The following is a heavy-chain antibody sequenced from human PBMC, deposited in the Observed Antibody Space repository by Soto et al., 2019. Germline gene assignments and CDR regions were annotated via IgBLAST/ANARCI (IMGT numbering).Heavy chain of an antibody. CDR3: AKVNYYDSSGPAPFDY. V-gene: IGHV3-23*01. CDR2: ISGSGGST. CDR1: GFTFSSYA. J-gene: IGHJ4*02. Sequence: EVQLLESGGGLAQPGGSLRLSCAASGFTFSSYAMSWVRQAPGKGLEWVSAISGSGGSTYYADSVKGRFTISRDNSKNTLYLQMNSLRAEDTAVYYCAKVNYYDSSGPAPFDYWGQGSLVTVSS. D-gene: IGHD3-22*01.